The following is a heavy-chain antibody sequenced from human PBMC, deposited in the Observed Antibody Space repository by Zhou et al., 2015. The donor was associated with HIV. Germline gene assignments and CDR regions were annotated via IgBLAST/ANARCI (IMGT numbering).Heavy chain of an antibody. Sequence: QVQLVQSGAEVKKPGASVKVSCKASGYTFTSYDINWVRQATGQGLEWMGWMNPNSGNTGYAQKFQGRVTMTRNTSISTAYMELSSLRSEDTAVYYCARDSKWLALGGDAFDIWGQGTMVTVSS. CDR3: ARDSKWLALGGDAFDI. J-gene: IGHJ3*02. CDR1: GYTFTSYD. V-gene: IGHV1-8*01. CDR2: MNPNSGNT. D-gene: IGHD6-19*01.